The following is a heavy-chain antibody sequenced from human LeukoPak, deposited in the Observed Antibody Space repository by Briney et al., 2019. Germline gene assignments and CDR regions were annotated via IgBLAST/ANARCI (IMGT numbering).Heavy chain of an antibody. J-gene: IGHJ3*02. CDR2: IIPIFGTA. CDR1: GGTFSSYA. V-gene: IGHV1-69*13. Sequence: SVKVSCKASGGTFSSYAISWVRQAPGQGLEWMGGIIPIFGTANYAQRFQGRVTITADESTSTAYMELSSLRSEDTAVYYCARVSVESTDYYDSLPSRAFDIWGQGTMVTVSS. CDR3: ARVSVESTDYYDSLPSRAFDI. D-gene: IGHD3-22*01.